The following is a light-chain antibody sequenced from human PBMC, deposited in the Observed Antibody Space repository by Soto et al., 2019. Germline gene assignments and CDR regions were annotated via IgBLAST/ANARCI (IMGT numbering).Light chain of an antibody. Sequence: IVLTDSPATFSPLPAKSXILYWMASQSIRSSKLAWYQQKPGQAPRLLIYGASSRATGIPDRFSGSGSGTDFTLTISRLEPEDFAVYYCQQYGRSPRTFGQGTKVDI. CDR3: QQYGRSPRT. CDR2: GAS. J-gene: IGKJ1*01. V-gene: IGKV3-20*01. CDR1: QSIRSSK.